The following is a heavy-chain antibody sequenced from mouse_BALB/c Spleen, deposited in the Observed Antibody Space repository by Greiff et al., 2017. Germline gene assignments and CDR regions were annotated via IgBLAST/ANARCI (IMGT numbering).Heavy chain of an antibody. CDR2: ISTYYGDA. D-gene: IGHD1-1*01. CDR3: ARDYYGSSPYYAMDY. CDR1: GYTFTDYA. V-gene: IGHV1S137*01. Sequence: VQLQQSGAELVRPGVSVKISCKGSGYTFTDYAMHWVKQSHAKSLEWIGVISTYYGDASYNQKFKGKATMTVDKSSSTAYMELARLTSEDSAIYYCARDYYGSSPYYAMDYWGQGTSVTVSS. J-gene: IGHJ4*01.